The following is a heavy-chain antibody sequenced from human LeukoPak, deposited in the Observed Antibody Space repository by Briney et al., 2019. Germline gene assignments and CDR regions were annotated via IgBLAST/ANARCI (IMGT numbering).Heavy chain of an antibody. CDR2: IYHAGST. J-gene: IGHJ1*01. V-gene: IGHV4-39*07. CDR1: GASISRSSYY. Sequence: SETLSLTCTVSGASISRSSYYWGWIRQPPGKGLEWIGSIYHAGSTYYKPSLKSRVTISVDTSNNQFSLKLKSVTAADTAVYYCARAVDSSGFSSFQHWGQGTLVTVSS. CDR3: ARAVDSSGFSSFQH. D-gene: IGHD3-22*01.